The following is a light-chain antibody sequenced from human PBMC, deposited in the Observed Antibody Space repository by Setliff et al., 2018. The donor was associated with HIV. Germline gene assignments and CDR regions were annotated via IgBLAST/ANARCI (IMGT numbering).Light chain of an antibody. Sequence: QSALTQPPSASGTPGRSITISCSGGISNIGSNTVNWYQQLPGTTPKLLMYGVDQRPSGVPDRFSASKSGTSASLAISGLQSEDEADYYCAAWDGSLNAYLFGTGTKVTVL. CDR3: AAWDGSLNAYL. CDR2: GVD. J-gene: IGLJ1*01. CDR1: ISNIGSNT. V-gene: IGLV1-44*01.